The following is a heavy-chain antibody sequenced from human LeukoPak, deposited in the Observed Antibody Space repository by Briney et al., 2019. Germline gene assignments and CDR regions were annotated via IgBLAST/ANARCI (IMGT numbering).Heavy chain of an antibody. Sequence: GGSLRLSCAASGFTFSGYVMTWVRQPPGKGLQWVADISGSGGSTYYADSVKGRFSISRDNSKNTLYLHMNSLRAEDTAVYYCAKSIDYWGQGTLVTVSS. J-gene: IGHJ4*02. CDR2: ISGSGGST. CDR3: AKSIDY. CDR1: GFTFSGYV. V-gene: IGHV3-23*01.